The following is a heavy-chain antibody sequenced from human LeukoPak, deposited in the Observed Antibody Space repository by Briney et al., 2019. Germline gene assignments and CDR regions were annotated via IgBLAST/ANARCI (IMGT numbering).Heavy chain of an antibody. J-gene: IGHJ4*02. CDR3: AKDRKSTIFGVVHYYFDY. V-gene: IGHV3-30*18. CDR2: ISHDGSNK. D-gene: IGHD3-3*01. CDR1: GFTFSSYG. Sequence: GGSLRLSCAASGFTFSSYGMHWVRQAPGKGLEWVAVISHDGSNKYYADSVKGRFTISRDNSKNTLYLQMNSLRAEDTAVYYCAKDRKSTIFGVVHYYFDYWGQGTLVTVSS.